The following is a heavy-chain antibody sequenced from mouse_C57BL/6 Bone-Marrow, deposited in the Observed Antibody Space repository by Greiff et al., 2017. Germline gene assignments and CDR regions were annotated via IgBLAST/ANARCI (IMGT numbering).Heavy chain of an antibody. CDR3: ARKGGTTVAEFAY. V-gene: IGHV1-19*01. CDR1: GYTFTDYY. Sequence: VQLQQSGPVLVKPGASVKMSCKASGYTFTDYYMNWVKQSHGKSLEWIGVINPYNGGTSYNQKFKGKATLTVDKSSSTAYMELNSLTSEDSAVYYCARKGGTTVAEFAYWGQGTLVTVSA. D-gene: IGHD1-1*01. J-gene: IGHJ3*01. CDR2: INPYNGGT.